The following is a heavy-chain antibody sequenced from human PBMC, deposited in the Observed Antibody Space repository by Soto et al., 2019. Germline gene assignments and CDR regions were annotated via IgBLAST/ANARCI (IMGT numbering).Heavy chain of an antibody. D-gene: IGHD1-1*01. Sequence: EAQLVESGGGLVKPGGSLRLSCAASGFTFSSYSMNWVRQAPGKGLEWVSSISSSSSYVYYADSVKGRFTISRDNAKNSLYLQMNSLRAEDTAVYYCARELERRGGWFDPWGQGTLVTVSS. CDR2: ISSSSSYV. V-gene: IGHV3-21*01. J-gene: IGHJ5*02. CDR1: GFTFSSYS. CDR3: ARELERRGGWFDP.